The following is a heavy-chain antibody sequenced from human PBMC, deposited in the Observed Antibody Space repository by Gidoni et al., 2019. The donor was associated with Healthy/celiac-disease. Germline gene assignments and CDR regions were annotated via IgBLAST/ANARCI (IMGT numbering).Heavy chain of an antibody. CDR1: GFTFSSYR. J-gene: IGHJ4*02. Sequence: EVQLVESGGGLVQPGGSLRLSCAASGFTFSSYRRSWYRQDPGKGLEWVANIKQDGSEKYYGESVKGRFTISRDNAKNSLYLQMNGLGAEDTAVYYCARDPAYIVVVTALFDYWGQGTLVTVSS. CDR2: IKQDGSEK. V-gene: IGHV3-7*01. D-gene: IGHD2-21*02. CDR3: ARDPAYIVVVTALFDY.